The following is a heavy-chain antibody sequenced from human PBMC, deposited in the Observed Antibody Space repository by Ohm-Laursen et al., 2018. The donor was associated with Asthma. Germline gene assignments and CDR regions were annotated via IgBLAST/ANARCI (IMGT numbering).Heavy chain of an antibody. CDR2: IYHSGRT. CDR3: ARGSMGGDAPLWSYYYGMDV. CDR1: GCSISSGGYS. D-gene: IGHD4-17*01. Sequence: SQTLSLTCAVSGCSISSGGYSWSWIRQPPGKGLEWIGYIYHSGRTYYNPSLKRGVTISEDWSKNQFSLKLSSGTAADTAVYYCARGSMGGDAPLWSYYYGMDVWGQGTTVTVSS. V-gene: IGHV4-30-2*01. J-gene: IGHJ6*02.